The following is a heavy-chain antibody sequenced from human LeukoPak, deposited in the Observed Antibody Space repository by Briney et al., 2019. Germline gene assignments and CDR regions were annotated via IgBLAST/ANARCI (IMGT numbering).Heavy chain of an antibody. J-gene: IGHJ4*02. V-gene: IGHV3-30*18. CDR1: GFTFSSYG. Sequence: GGSLRLSCAASGFTFSSYGMHWVRQAPGKGLEWVAVISYDGSNKYYADSVKGRFTISRDNSKNTLYLQMNSLRAEDTAVYYCAKVGPESAFDYWGQGTLVTVSS. D-gene: IGHD1-14*01. CDR2: ISYDGSNK. CDR3: AKVGPESAFDY.